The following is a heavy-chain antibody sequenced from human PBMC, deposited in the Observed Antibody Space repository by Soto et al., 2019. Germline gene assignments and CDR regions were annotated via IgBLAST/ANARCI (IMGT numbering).Heavy chain of an antibody. Sequence: EVQLVESGGGLVQPGWALRLSCAASGFTFISYSMNWVRQAPGKGLEWVSYISSSSSTIYYADSVKGRFTISRDNAKNSLYLQMNSLRDEDTAVYYCARDLGVVPATEGYFDYWGQGTLVTVSS. CDR3: ARDLGVVPATEGYFDY. CDR2: ISSSSSTI. D-gene: IGHD2-2*01. CDR1: GFTFISYS. V-gene: IGHV3-48*02. J-gene: IGHJ4*02.